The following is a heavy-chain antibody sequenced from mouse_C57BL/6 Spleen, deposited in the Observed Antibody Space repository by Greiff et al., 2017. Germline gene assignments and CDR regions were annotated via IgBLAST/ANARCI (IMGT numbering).Heavy chain of an antibody. V-gene: IGHV1-75*01. CDR2: IFPGSGST. CDR1: GYTFTDYY. J-gene: IGHJ2*01. D-gene: IGHD2-2*01. CDR3: ASHMVTKGSYFDY. Sequence: QVQLQQSGPELVKPGASVKISCKASGYTFTDYYINWVKQRPGQGLEWIGWIFPGSGSTYYNEKFKGKATLTVDKSSSTAYMLLSSLTSEDSAVYFCASHMVTKGSYFDYWGQGTTLTVSS.